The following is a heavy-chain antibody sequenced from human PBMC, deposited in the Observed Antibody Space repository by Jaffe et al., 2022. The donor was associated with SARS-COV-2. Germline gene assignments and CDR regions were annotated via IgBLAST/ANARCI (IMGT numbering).Heavy chain of an antibody. J-gene: IGHJ3*02. CDR3: ASGLEMATFNAFDI. V-gene: IGHV4-39*01. Sequence: QLQLQESGPGLVKPSETLSLTCTVSGGSISSSSYYWGWIRQPPGKGLEWIGSIYYSGSTYYNPSLKSRVTISVDTSKNQFSLKLSSVTAADTAVYYCASGLEMATFNAFDIWGQGTMVTVSS. D-gene: IGHD5-12*01. CDR1: GGSISSSSYY. CDR2: IYYSGST.